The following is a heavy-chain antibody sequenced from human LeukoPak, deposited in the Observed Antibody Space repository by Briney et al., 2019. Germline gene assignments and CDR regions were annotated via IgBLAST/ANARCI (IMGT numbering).Heavy chain of an antibody. D-gene: IGHD2-15*01. CDR3: ARERWHCRVNCYSVYYYALDV. CDR1: GYTFTNYA. CDR2: INPGNGDT. V-gene: IGHV1-3*01. Sequence: ASVNVSCKGSGYTFTNYAVHWVRQAPGQRLEWLGWINPGNGDTKYSQNSQGRVTVTSDTSAATAYVELNSLTSEDTAVYYCARERWHCRVNCYSVYYYALDVWGQGTTVTVSS. J-gene: IGHJ6*02.